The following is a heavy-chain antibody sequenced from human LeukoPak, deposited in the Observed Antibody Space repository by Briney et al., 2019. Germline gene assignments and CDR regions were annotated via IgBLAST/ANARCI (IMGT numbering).Heavy chain of an antibody. J-gene: IGHJ4*02. D-gene: IGHD7-27*01. V-gene: IGHV4-30-4*01. CDR2: IYYSGST. Sequence: SETLSLTCTVSGGSISSGDYYWSWIRQPPGKGLEWIGYIYYSGSTYYNPSLKSRVTISVDTSKNQFSLKLSSVTAADTAVYYCARLNWGFVGYAPNFDYWGQGTLVTVSS. CDR3: ARLNWGFVGYAPNFDY. CDR1: GGSISSGDYY.